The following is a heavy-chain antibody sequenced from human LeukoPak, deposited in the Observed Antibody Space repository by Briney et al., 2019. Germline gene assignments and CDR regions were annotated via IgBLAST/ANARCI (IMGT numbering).Heavy chain of an antibody. CDR3: ARKSSWYGFFDY. Sequence: SETLSLTCAVYGGSFSGYYWSWIRQPPGKGLEWIGYIYYSGSTNYNPSLKSRVTISVDTSKNQFSLKLSSVTAADTAVYYCARKSSWYGFFDYWGQGTLVTVSS. V-gene: IGHV4-34*01. CDR1: GGSFSGYY. D-gene: IGHD6-13*01. CDR2: IYYSGST. J-gene: IGHJ4*02.